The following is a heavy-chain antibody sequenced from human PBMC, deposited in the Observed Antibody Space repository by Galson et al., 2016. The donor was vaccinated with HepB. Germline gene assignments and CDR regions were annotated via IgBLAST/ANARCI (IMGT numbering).Heavy chain of an antibody. D-gene: IGHD1-26*01. J-gene: IGHJ4*03. CDR2: IYASGRT. V-gene: IGHV3-53*01. CDR3: VGSHYRSSSDY. Sequence: SLRLSCAASGFTVSDNYVSWVRQPPGKGLEWVSGIYASGRTFYADSVKGRFTIDNSKNTLFLQMNSPRVEDTAVYYCVGSHYRSSSDYWGQGTMVTVSS. CDR1: GFTVSDNY.